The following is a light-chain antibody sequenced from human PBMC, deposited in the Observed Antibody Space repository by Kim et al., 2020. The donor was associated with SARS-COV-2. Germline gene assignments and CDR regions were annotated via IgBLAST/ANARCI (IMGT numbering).Light chain of an antibody. CDR3: QQTYTPPFT. J-gene: IGKJ2*01. Sequence: STSVGDRVTITCRASQTITKKLKWYQSVPGKAPKLLIFDASTLQRGVPSRFRGSGSGTDFTLTIANLRPEDFATYFCQQTYTPPFTFGQGTKLEI. CDR1: QTITKK. V-gene: IGKV1-39*01. CDR2: DAS.